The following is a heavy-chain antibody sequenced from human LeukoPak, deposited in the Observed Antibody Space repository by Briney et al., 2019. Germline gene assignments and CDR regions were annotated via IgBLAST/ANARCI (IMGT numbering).Heavy chain of an antibody. Sequence: TSETLSLTCTVSGYSISSGYYWGWIRQPPGKGLEWIGSIYHSGSTYYNPSLKSRVTISVDTSKSQFSLKLSSVTAADTAVYYCARGPLYCSSTSCYTLFDHWGQGTLVTVSS. CDR3: ARGPLYCSSTSCYTLFDH. CDR1: GYSISSGYY. D-gene: IGHD2-2*02. J-gene: IGHJ4*02. CDR2: IYHSGST. V-gene: IGHV4-38-2*02.